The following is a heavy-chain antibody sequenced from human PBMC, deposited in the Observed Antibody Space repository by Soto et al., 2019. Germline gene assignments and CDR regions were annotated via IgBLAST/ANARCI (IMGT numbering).Heavy chain of an antibody. D-gene: IGHD2-15*01. Sequence: GASVXVSLRTCWYTFSTYPSSLVREAAGQGLEWVGWISTYNVKTKYGQKFQGRVTITTDTSTSTAYMDLRNLRSDDTAVYYCERDQVEEALGKFEKWGQGTLVTVSS. CDR2: ISTYNVKT. V-gene: IGHV1-18*01. J-gene: IGHJ4*02. CDR3: ERDQVEEALGKFEK. CDR1: WYTFSTYP.